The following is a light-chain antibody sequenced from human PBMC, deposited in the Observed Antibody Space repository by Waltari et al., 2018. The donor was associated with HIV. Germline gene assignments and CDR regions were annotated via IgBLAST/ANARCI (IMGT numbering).Light chain of an antibody. CDR2: NNN. CDR3: AAWDDSLNAHVL. J-gene: IGLJ2*01. Sequence: QSVLTQPPSASGTPGQRVTIPCSGRNSNIGRNTVNWYQQLPGTAPKLLIYNNNQRPSGVSDRFSGSKSGTSASLAISGLQSEDEADYYCAAWDDSLNAHVLFGGGTKLTVL. CDR1: NSNIGRNT. V-gene: IGLV1-44*01.